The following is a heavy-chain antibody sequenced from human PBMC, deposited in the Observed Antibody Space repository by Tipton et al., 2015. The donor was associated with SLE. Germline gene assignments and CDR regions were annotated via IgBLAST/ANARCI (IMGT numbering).Heavy chain of an antibody. CDR2: INSDGSST. V-gene: IGHV3-74*01. Sequence: SLRLSCAASGFTFSSYWMHWVRQAPGKGLVWVSRINSDGSSTSYADSVKGRFTISRDNSKNTLYLQMNSLRAEDTAVYYCAKDQDEGYDSSGYSYYFDYWGQGTLVTVSS. CDR3: AKDQDEGYDSSGYSYYFDY. CDR1: GFTFSSYW. D-gene: IGHD3-22*01. J-gene: IGHJ4*02.